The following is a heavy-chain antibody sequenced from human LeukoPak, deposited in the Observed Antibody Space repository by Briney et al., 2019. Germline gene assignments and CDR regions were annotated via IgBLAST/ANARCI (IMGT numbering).Heavy chain of an antibody. CDR3: AKGADYEVVTPEDY. D-gene: IGHD4-23*01. CDR2: ISWNSGSI. J-gene: IGHJ4*02. Sequence: GGSLRLSCAASGFTFDDYAMHWVRQAPGMGLEWVSGISWNSGSIGYADSVKGRFTISRDNAKNSLYLQMNSLRAEDTALYYCAKGADYEVVTPEDYWGQGTLVTVSS. V-gene: IGHV3-9*01. CDR1: GFTFDDYA.